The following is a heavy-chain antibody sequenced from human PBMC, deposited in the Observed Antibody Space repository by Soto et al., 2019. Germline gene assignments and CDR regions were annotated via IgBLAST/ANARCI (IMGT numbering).Heavy chain of an antibody. J-gene: IGHJ6*02. Sequence: GGSLRLSCAASGFTFSSYAMSWVRQAPGKGLEWVSAISGSGGSTYYADSVKGRFTISRDNSKNTLYLQMNSLRAEDTAVYYCAKVPPYSYGYCYYYGMDVWGQGTTVTVSS. D-gene: IGHD5-18*01. CDR1: GFTFSSYA. V-gene: IGHV3-23*01. CDR3: AKVPPYSYGYCYYYGMDV. CDR2: ISGSGGST.